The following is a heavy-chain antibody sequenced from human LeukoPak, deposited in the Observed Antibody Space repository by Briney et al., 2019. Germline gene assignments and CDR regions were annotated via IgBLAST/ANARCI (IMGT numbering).Heavy chain of an antibody. Sequence: SQTLSLTCTVSGDSINSGGYYWSWIRQHPGQGLEWIGHIYYSVSTYYNPFPKSRITISVDTSKSHFSLKLSSVTAADTAVYYCARVKTAPKYYFDYWGQGTLVTVSS. CDR1: GDSINSGGYY. CDR3: ARVKTAPKYYFDY. V-gene: IGHV4-31*03. J-gene: IGHJ4*02. CDR2: IYYSVST. D-gene: IGHD5-18*01.